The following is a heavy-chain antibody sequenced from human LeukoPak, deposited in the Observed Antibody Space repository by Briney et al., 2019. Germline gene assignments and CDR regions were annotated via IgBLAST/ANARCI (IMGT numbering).Heavy chain of an antibody. CDR3: ARGGDSSSWYGLVDY. V-gene: IGHV4-34*01. D-gene: IGHD6-13*01. CDR2: INHSGST. J-gene: IGHJ4*02. CDR1: GGSFSGYY. Sequence: SETLSLTCAVYGGSFSGYYWSWIRQPPGKGLEWIGEINHSGSTNYNPSLTSRVTISVDTSKNQFSLKLSSVTAADTAVYYCARGGDSSSWYGLVDYWGQGTLVTVSS.